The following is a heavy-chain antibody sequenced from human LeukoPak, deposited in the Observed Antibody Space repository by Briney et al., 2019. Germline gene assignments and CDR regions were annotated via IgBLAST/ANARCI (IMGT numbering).Heavy chain of an antibody. Sequence: GGSLRLPCAASGFTFSNYWMHWVRQAPGKGLVWVSRISSDGSSTNYVDSVKGRFTISRDNSKNTLYLQMNSLRAEDTAVYYCARGCSSTSCYGFDYWGQGTLVTVSS. CDR3: ARGCSSTSCYGFDY. J-gene: IGHJ4*02. V-gene: IGHV3-74*01. CDR2: ISSDGSST. D-gene: IGHD2-2*01. CDR1: GFTFSNYW.